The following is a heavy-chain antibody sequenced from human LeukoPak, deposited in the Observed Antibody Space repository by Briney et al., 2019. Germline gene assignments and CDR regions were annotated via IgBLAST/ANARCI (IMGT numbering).Heavy chain of an antibody. CDR1: GFTFDTYG. J-gene: IGHJ4*02. CDR2: ISHDGVDK. CDR3: AKGGYCSATRCYVGKGMDD. Sequence: GGSLRLSCAASGFTFDTYGMHWVRQAPGKGLDWVAVISHDGVDKYYADSVKGQFTISRDNSKNTVSLQVNSLRAEDTAAYYCAKGGYCSATRCYVGKGMDDWGGGTLVTVSS. V-gene: IGHV3-30*18. D-gene: IGHD2-2*01.